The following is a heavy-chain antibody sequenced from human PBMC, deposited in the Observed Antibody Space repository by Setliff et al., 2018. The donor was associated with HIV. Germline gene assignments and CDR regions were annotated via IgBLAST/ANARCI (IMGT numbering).Heavy chain of an antibody. J-gene: IGHJ4*02. D-gene: IGHD3-22*01. Sequence: PSETLSLTCAAYGGPFTNHGWNWIRQSPGKGLEWIGEIDNRGGTNYNPSFRSRVTISVDTSKSQFSMKLSSVTAADTAVYYCARTPRNYYDIRGYPSWGQGTLVTVSS. CDR2: IDNRGGT. V-gene: IGHV4-34*01. CDR3: ARTPRNYYDIRGYPS. CDR1: GGPFTNHG.